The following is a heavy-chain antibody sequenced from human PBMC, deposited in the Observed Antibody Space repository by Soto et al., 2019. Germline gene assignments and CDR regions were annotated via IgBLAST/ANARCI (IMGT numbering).Heavy chain of an antibody. J-gene: IGHJ3*02. Sequence: QSQTLSLTCAISGDSVSSNSAAWNWIRQSPSRGLEWLGRTYYRSKWYNDYAVSVKSRITINPDTSKNQFSLQLNSVXPXDTAVXXXARDKWFGELPYDAFDIWGQGTMVTVSS. CDR2: TYYRSKWYN. CDR3: ARDKWFGELPYDAFDI. V-gene: IGHV6-1*01. CDR1: GDSVSSNSAA. D-gene: IGHD3-10*01.